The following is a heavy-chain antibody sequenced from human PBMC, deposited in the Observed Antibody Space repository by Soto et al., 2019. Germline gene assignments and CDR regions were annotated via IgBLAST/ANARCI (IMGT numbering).Heavy chain of an antibody. CDR1: GYTFTSYY. CDR3: SREWFDYDSSGYTLSFDY. CDR2: INPSGGST. V-gene: IGHV1-46*01. J-gene: IGHJ4*02. D-gene: IGHD3-22*01. Sequence: ASVKVYCKAAGYTFTSYYMHWVRQEHGQGLEWMGIINPSGGSTSYAPKFQVRVTMTRDTSTSTVYMELSSLRSEDTAVYYCSREWFDYDSSGYTLSFDYWGQGTLVTVSS.